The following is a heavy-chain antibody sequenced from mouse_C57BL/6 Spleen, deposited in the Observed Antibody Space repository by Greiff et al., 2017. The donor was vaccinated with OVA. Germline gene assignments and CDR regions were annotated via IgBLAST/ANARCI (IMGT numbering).Heavy chain of an antibody. D-gene: IGHD2-4*01. CDR2: INPSSGYT. CDR1: GYTFTSYT. V-gene: IGHV1-4*01. J-gene: IGHJ3*01. CDR3: ARPVYYDYDVWFAY. Sequence: QVQLQQSGAELARPGASVKMSCKASGYTFTSYTMHWVKQRPGQGLEWIGYINPSSGYTKYNQKFKDKATLTADKSSSTAYMQLSSLTSEDSAVYYCARPVYYDYDVWFAYWGQGTLVTVSA.